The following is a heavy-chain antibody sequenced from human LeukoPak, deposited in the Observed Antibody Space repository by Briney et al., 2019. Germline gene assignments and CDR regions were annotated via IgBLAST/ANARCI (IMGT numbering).Heavy chain of an antibody. CDR2: ISTSGSTI. J-gene: IGHJ2*01. D-gene: IGHD6-19*01. CDR1: GFTFRTYE. CDR3: ARPYSSGWYGGFDL. Sequence: GGSLRLSCAASGFTFRTYEMTWVRQAPGKGLEWVSHISTSGSTINYADSVKGRFTISRDNAKNSLYLQMNSLRVEDTAVFYCARPYSSGWYGGFDLWGRGTLVTVSS. V-gene: IGHV3-48*03.